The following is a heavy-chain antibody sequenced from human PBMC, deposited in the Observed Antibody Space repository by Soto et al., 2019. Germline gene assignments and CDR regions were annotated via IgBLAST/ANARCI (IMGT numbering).Heavy chain of an antibody. CDR3: AREPRGMDV. CDR2: ISANNGKT. CDR1: GYTFTSYG. Sequence: QVQLVQSRAEVEKPGASVKVSCKASGYTFTSYGISLVRQALGQGLEWMGWISANNGKTIYAKKLQGRVTMTTDTSTSTADMGLRSLRSDDTAVYYCAREPRGMDVWGQGITVTVSS. J-gene: IGHJ6*02. V-gene: IGHV1-18*01.